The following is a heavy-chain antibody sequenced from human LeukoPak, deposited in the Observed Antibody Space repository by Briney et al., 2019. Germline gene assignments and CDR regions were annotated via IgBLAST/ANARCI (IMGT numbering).Heavy chain of an antibody. CDR2: IIPIFGTA. Sequence: ASVKVSCKASGGTFSSYAISWVRQAPGQGLEWMGGIIPIFGTANYAQKFQGRVTITADESTSTAYMGLSSLRSEDTAVYYCARDGHSSGWYDGGDYYYMDVWGKGTTVTISS. V-gene: IGHV1-69*13. CDR1: GGTFSSYA. CDR3: ARDGHSSGWYDGGDYYYMDV. D-gene: IGHD6-19*01. J-gene: IGHJ6*03.